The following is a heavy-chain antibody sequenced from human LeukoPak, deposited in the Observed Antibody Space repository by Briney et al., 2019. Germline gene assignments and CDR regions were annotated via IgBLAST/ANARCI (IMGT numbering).Heavy chain of an antibody. D-gene: IGHD1-20*01. CDR1: GFTFSTYC. CDR3: SRGTLFSTPHNWTAA. V-gene: IGHV3-74*01. CDR2: INNEGSFT. Sequence: GGSLRLSCATSGFTFSTYCMHWVRQAPGKGLVWVAGINNEGSFTYYADSVKGRFTISRDNAKNTLYLQMNSLRDGDTAVYFCSRGTLFSTPHNWTAASGQGTLVTVSS. J-gene: IGHJ5*02.